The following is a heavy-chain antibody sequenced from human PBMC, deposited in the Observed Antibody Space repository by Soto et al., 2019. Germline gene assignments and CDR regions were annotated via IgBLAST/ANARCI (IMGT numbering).Heavy chain of an antibody. V-gene: IGHV4-34*01. J-gene: IGHJ4*02. CDR2: INHSGST. CDR3: ARGRPGYDFWSGYPYYFVY. Sequence: TSETLSLTCAVYGGSFSGYYWSWIRQPPGKGLEWIGEINHSGSTNYNPSLKSRVTISVDTSKNQFSLKLSSVTAADTAVYYCARGRPGYDFWSGYPYYFVYWGPGTLVTVSS. D-gene: IGHD3-3*01. CDR1: GGSFSGYY.